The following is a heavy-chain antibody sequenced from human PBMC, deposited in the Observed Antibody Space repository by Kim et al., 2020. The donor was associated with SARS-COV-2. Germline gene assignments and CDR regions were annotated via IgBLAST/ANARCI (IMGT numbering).Heavy chain of an antibody. CDR3: VRGFRSMDV. Sequence: GGSLRLSCAVSGFTFSDHYMDWVRQAPGEGLECIARSANKANSYTTQYAASVKGRFTISRDDSRNSLYLQMNSLKTEATAVYYCVRGFRSMDVWGQGTT. V-gene: IGHV3-72*01. J-gene: IGHJ6*02. CDR1: GFTFSDHY. CDR2: SANKANSYTT.